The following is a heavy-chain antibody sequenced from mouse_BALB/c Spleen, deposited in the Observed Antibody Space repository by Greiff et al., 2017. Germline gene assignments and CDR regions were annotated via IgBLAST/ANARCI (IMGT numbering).Heavy chain of an antibody. CDR3: TRVGSTLYAMDY. D-gene: IGHD1-1*01. CDR2: IRLKSNNYAT. CDR1: GFTFSNYW. Sequence: EVQGVESGGGLVQPGGSMKLSCVASGFTFSNYWMNWVRQSPEKGLEWVAEIRLKSNNYATHYAESVKGRFTISRDDSKSSVYLQMNNLRAEDTGIYYCTRVGSTLYAMDYWGQGTSVTVSS. V-gene: IGHV6-6*02. J-gene: IGHJ4*01.